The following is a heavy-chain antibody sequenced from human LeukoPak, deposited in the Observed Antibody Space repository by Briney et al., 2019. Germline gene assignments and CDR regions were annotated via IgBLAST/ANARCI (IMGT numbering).Heavy chain of an antibody. CDR1: GFTFSSYE. CDR3: ARVHYDISTYYYNVYHFDH. CDR2: ITSSGSLR. Sequence: PGGSLRLSCAASGFTFSSYEMNWVRQAPGRGLEWVSYITSSGSLRNYADSVTGRFTISRDNAKNSLFLQMNSLRVEDTAVYYCARVHYDISTYYYNVYHFDHWGQGTPVTVSS. J-gene: IGHJ4*02. D-gene: IGHD3-9*01. V-gene: IGHV3-48*03.